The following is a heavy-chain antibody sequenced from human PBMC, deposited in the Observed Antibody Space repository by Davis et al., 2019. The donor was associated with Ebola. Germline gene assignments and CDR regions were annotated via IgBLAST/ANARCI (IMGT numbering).Heavy chain of an antibody. Sequence: GESLKISCAASGFTFSSYAMSWVRQAPGKGLEWVSAISGSGGSTYYADSVKGRFTISRDNSKNTLYLQMNSLRAEDTAVYYCAKDLRFLEWAHYYGMDVWGKGTTVTVSS. V-gene: IGHV3-23*01. CDR2: ISGSGGST. D-gene: IGHD3-3*01. CDR3: AKDLRFLEWAHYYGMDV. J-gene: IGHJ6*04. CDR1: GFTFSSYA.